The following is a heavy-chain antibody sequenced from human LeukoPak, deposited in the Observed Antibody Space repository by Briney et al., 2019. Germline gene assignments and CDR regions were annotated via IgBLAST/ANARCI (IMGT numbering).Heavy chain of an antibody. D-gene: IGHD3-10*01. J-gene: IGHJ4*02. V-gene: IGHV3-30*03. CDR3: ARDQTMVKGGFDY. CDR1: GFTVGSNY. Sequence: GGSLRLSCAASGFTVGSNYMSWVRQAPGKGLEWVAVISYDGSNKYYADSVKGRFTISRDNSKNTLYLQMNSLRAEDTAVYYCARDQTMVKGGFDYWGQGTLVTVSS. CDR2: ISYDGSNK.